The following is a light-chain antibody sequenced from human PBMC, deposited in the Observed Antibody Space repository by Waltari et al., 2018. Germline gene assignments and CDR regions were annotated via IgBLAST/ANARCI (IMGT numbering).Light chain of an antibody. CDR2: GKN. CDR3: NSRDSSGNPYV. J-gene: IGLJ1*01. CDR1: SLRTYY. Sequence: SSELTPDPAVSVALGQTVRITCQGDSLRTYYANWYQQKPGQAHVLVIYGKNNRPSGIPDRLSASSSGNTASLTIAGAQAEDEADYYCNSRDSSGNPYVFGSGTKVTVL. V-gene: IGLV3-19*01.